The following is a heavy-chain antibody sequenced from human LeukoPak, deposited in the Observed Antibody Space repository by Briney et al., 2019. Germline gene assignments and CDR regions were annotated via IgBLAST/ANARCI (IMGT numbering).Heavy chain of an antibody. J-gene: IGHJ4*02. CDR1: GESLNYYY. CDR3: ASGAWATRLHS. CDR2: VFDGKTT. Sequence: SETLSLTCAVYGESLNYYYWSWIRQSPEKGLEWIGEVFDGKTTNYNPSLKSRVTISAVTSSNQFSLNLKSVTAADTAGYYCASGAWATRLHSWAQGTLVIVSS. V-gene: IGHV4-34*12. D-gene: IGHD5-24*01.